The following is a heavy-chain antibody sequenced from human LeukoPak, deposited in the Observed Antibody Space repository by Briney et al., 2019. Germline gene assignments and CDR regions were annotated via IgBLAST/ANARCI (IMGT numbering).Heavy chain of an antibody. D-gene: IGHD6-19*01. CDR2: INHSGST. Sequence: PSETLSLTCAVYGGSFSGYYWSWIRQPPGKGLEWIGEINHSGSTNYNPSLKSRVTISVDTSKNQFSLKLSSVTAADTAVYYCAREVAVAGRRFDYWGQGTLVTDSS. V-gene: IGHV4-34*01. CDR1: GGSFSGYY. CDR3: AREVAVAGRRFDY. J-gene: IGHJ4*02.